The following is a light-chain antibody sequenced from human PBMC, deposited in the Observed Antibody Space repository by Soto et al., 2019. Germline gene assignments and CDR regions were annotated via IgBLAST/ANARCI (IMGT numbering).Light chain of an antibody. CDR2: DVS. V-gene: IGLV2-14*01. Sequence: QSVLTQPASVSGSPGQSITISCTGTSSDVGDYNYVSWYQQHPGKAPTLMIYDVSNRPSGLSNRFSGSKSGNTASLTISGLQAEDEADYYCSSYTSTNTGVVFGGGTKLTVL. J-gene: IGLJ2*01. CDR1: SSDVGDYNY. CDR3: SSYTSTNTGVV.